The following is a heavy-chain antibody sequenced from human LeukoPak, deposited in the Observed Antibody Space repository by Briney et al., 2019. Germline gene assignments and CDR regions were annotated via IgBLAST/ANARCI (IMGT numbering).Heavy chain of an antibody. CDR2: IYHSGST. V-gene: IGHV4-30-2*01. Sequence: SQTLSLTCTVSGGSISSGGYYWSWIRQPPGKGLEWIGYIYHSGSTNYNPSLKSRVTISVDKSKNQFSLKLSSVTAADTAVYYCARGHGDYVSLDYWGQGTLVTVSS. CDR3: ARGHGDYVSLDY. CDR1: GGSISSGGYY. J-gene: IGHJ4*02. D-gene: IGHD4-17*01.